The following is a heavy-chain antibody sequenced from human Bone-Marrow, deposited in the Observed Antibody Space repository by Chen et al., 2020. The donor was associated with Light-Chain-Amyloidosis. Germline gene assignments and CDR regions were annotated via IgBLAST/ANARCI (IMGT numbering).Heavy chain of an antibody. D-gene: IGHD6-19*01. J-gene: IGHJ3*02. CDR1: GYSISSSSYY. V-gene: IGHV4-39*07. Sequence: QVQLQESGPGLVKPSETLSLTCTVSGYSISSSSYYWGWIRQPPGKGLEWIGSIYYSGSTYYNPSLKSRVTISVDTSKNQFSLKLSSVTAADTAVYYCARDGIEGQWLPPDIWGQGTMVTVSS. CDR2: IYYSGST. CDR3: ARDGIEGQWLPPDI.